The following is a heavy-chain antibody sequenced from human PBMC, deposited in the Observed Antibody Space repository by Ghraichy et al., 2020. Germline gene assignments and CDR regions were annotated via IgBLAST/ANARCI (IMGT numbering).Heavy chain of an antibody. CDR3: ARHWGNSGYDN. Sequence: SETLSLTCTVSGGSISSYYWSWIRQPPGKGLEWIGYIYYSGSTNYNPSLKSRVTISVDTSKNQFSLKLSPVTAADTAVYYCARHWGNSGYDNWGQGTLVTVSS. CDR1: GGSISSYY. D-gene: IGHD5-12*01. V-gene: IGHV4-59*08. J-gene: IGHJ4*02. CDR2: IYYSGST.